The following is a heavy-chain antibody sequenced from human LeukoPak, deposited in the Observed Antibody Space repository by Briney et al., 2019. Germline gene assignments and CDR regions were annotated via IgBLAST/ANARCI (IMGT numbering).Heavy chain of an antibody. V-gene: IGHV1-69*13. CDR3: ARDAGSYYDTNNIKAFDI. CDR1: AGTFSTYA. J-gene: IGHJ3*02. Sequence: SVRVSCKASAGTFSTYAINWVRQAPGHGLEWMGGIIPMFDTPIYAQKFQGRVTITADASTSTAFLELSSLRSEDTAVYYCARDAGSYYDTNNIKAFDIWGQGTVVTVSS. D-gene: IGHD3-10*01. CDR2: IIPMFDTP.